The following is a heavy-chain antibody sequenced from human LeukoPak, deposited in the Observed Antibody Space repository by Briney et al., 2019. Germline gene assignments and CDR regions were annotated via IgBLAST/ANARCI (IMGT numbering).Heavy chain of an antibody. D-gene: IGHD5-18*01. CDR2: INSDGSST. CDR1: GFTFSSYW. J-gene: IGHJ4*02. CDR3: ARGKVDTAMAIDY. Sequence: GGSLRLSCAASGFTFSSYWMHWVRQAPGKGLVWVSRINSDGSSTSYADSVKGRSTISRDNAKNTLYLQMNSLRAEDTAVYYCARGKVDTAMAIDYWGQGTLVTVSS. V-gene: IGHV3-74*01.